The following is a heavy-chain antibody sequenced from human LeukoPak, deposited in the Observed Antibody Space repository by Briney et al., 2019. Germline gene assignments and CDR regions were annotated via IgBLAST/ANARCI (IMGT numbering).Heavy chain of an antibody. Sequence: PGGSLRLSCAGSGFTFSNSWMGWVRQAPGKGLEWVSYISSSITTIYYADSVKGRFTISRDNAKNSLYLQMNSLRAEDTAVYYCARGRVRVGGGDRFDYWGQGTLVTVSS. V-gene: IGHV3-48*04. D-gene: IGHD3-16*01. CDR3: ARGRVRVGGGDRFDY. CDR1: GFTFSNSW. J-gene: IGHJ4*02. CDR2: ISSSITTI.